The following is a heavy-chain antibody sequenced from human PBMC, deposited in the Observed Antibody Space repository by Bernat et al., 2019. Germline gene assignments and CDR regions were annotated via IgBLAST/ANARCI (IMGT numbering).Heavy chain of an antibody. J-gene: IGHJ6*02. CDR3: ARDRRRGYYGSGSHPKSGMDV. D-gene: IGHD3-10*01. V-gene: IGHV3-33*01. CDR2: IWYDGSNK. CDR1: GFTFSSYG. Sequence: QVQLVESGGGVVQPGRSLRLSCAASGFTFSSYGMHWVRQAPGKGLEWVAVIWYDGSNKYYADSVKGRFTISRDNSKNTLYLQMNSLRAEDTAVYYCARDRRRGYYGSGSHPKSGMDVWGQGTTVTVSS.